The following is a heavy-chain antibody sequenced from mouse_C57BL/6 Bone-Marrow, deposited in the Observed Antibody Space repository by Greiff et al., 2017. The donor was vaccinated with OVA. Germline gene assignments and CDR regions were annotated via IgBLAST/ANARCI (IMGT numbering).Heavy chain of an antibody. CDR2: FYPGSGSI. J-gene: IGHJ2*01. V-gene: IGHV1-62-2*01. Sequence: QVQLQQSGAELVKPGASVKLSCKASGYTFTEYTIHWVKQRSGQGLEWIGWFYPGSGSIKYNEKFKDKATLPADKSSSTVYMELSRLTAEDSAVYFCARNEDKDGYDPYYFDYWGQGTTLTVSS. CDR3: ARNEDKDGYDPYYFDY. CDR1: GYTFTEYT. D-gene: IGHD2-2*01.